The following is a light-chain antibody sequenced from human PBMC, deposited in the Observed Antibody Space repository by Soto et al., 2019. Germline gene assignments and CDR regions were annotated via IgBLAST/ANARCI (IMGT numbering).Light chain of an antibody. Sequence: QSVLTQTASVSGSPGQSITISCTGTSTDVGGYKYVSWYQQHPSKAPKFMIYDVTSRPSGISNRFSGSKSGNTAFLLISGLQAEDEADYYCLSYTSSDTYVFGTGTKVTVL. CDR3: LSYTSSDTYV. CDR2: DVT. CDR1: STDVGGYKY. V-gene: IGLV2-14*01. J-gene: IGLJ1*01.